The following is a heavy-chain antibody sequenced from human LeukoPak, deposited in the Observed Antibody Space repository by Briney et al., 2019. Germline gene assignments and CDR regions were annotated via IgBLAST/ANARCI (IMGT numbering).Heavy chain of an antibody. CDR1: GFTFSSSA. D-gene: IGHD5-12*01. V-gene: IGHV3-64D*06. Sequence: TGGSLRLSCSASGFTFSSSAMHWVRQAPGKGLEYVSAIVSNGGSTYYADSVKGRFTISRDNPKNTLYLQMSSLRAEDTAVYYCVKPSGYSGYGYFFDYWGQGTLVTVSS. CDR2: IVSNGGST. CDR3: VKPSGYSGYGYFFDY. J-gene: IGHJ4*02.